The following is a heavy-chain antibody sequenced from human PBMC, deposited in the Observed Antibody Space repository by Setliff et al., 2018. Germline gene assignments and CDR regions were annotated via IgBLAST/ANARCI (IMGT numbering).Heavy chain of an antibody. J-gene: IGHJ6*02. V-gene: IGHV3-23*01. D-gene: IGHD3-3*01. CDR2: ISGSGGST. CDR3: AREVNDNFWSGYLYYYGMDV. Sequence: GGSLRLSCAASGFTFSSYAMSWVRQAPGKGLEWVSAISGSGGSTYYAGSVKGRFTISRDNSKNTLYLQMNSLRAEDTAVYYCAREVNDNFWSGYLYYYGMDVWGQGTTVTVSS. CDR1: GFTFSSYA.